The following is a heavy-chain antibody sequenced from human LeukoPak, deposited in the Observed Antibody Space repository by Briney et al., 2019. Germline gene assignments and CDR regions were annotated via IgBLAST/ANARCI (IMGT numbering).Heavy chain of an antibody. D-gene: IGHD1-26*01. CDR3: ATSVGITSIVYFEY. V-gene: IGHV1-2*02. CDR1: GYSFTAYY. J-gene: IGHJ4*02. CDR2: FNPNSGGT. Sequence: GASVKVSCKASGYSFTAYYIHWVRQAPGQGLEWMAWFNPNSGGTNYAQKFRGRVTMTRDTSISTAYMELGRLTSDDTAVYYCATSVGITSIVYFEYWGQGTLVTVSS.